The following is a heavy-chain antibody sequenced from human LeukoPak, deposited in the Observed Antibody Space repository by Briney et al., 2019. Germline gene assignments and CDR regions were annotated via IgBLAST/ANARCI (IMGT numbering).Heavy chain of an antibody. D-gene: IGHD1-1*01. CDR3: ARGSHEYWNDY. CDR2: VTSDNRDT. V-gene: IGHV1-18*01. Sequence: GASVKVSCRASGYNFSAYGMTWVRQAPGQGLEWMGWVTSDNRDTKYAPKLQGRVTMTTDMSSTTAYMELRSLRSDDTAVYYCARGSHEYWNDYWGQGTLVTVSS. J-gene: IGHJ4*02. CDR1: GYNFSAYG.